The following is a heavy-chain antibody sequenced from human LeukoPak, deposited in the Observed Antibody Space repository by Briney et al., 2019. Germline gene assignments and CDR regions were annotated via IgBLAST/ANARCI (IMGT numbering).Heavy chain of an antibody. V-gene: IGHV3-33*01. CDR2: IWYDGSNK. D-gene: IGHD6-19*01. CDR3: ARDGELAVAGTPQDFDY. J-gene: IGHJ4*02. Sequence: GGSLRLSCAASGFTFSSYGMHWVRQAPGKGLEWVAVIWYDGSNKYYADSVKGRFTISRDNSKNTLYLQMNSLRAEGTAVYYCARDGELAVAGTPQDFDYWGQGTLVTVSS. CDR1: GFTFSSYG.